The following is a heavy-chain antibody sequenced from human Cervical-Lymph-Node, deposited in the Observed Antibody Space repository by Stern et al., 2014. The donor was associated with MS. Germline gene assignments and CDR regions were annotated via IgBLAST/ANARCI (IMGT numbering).Heavy chain of an antibody. J-gene: IGHJ4*02. Sequence: QVQLQESGPGLVKPSETLSLTCSISGGSIRNYYWTWVRRPPGKGLEWIGYVPGSGTPNYNPSLKSRVTISLDTSKDQFSLNLTSATAADTAIYFCARATGAATAVLHWGLGTLVTVSS. D-gene: IGHD1-14*01. CDR2: VPGSGTP. V-gene: IGHV4-59*01. CDR1: GGSIRNYY. CDR3: ARATGAATAVLH.